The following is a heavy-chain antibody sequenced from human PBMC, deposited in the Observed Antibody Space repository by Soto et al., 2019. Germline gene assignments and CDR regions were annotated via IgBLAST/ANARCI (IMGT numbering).Heavy chain of an antibody. D-gene: IGHD4-17*01. V-gene: IGHV3-66*01. CDR1: GFTVSSNY. Sequence: GGSLRLSCAASGFTVSSNYMSWVRQAPGKGLEWVSVIYSGGSTYYADSVKGRFTISRDNSKNTLYLQMNSLRAEDTAVYYCASGPHDYGDYDIGYWGQGTLVTVSS. J-gene: IGHJ4*02. CDR2: IYSGGST. CDR3: ASGPHDYGDYDIGY.